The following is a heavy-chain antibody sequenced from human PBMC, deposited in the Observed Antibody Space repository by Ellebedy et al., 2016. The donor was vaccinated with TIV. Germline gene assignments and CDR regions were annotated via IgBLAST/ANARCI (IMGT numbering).Heavy chain of an antibody. D-gene: IGHD3-22*01. CDR2: ISAYNGNT. Sequence: AASVKVSCKASGYTFTSYGISWVRQAPGQGLEWMGWISAYNGNTNYAQKLQGRVTMTTDTSTSTAYMELSSLRSEDTAVYYCARGGTMIVVVTTVPYYYYGMDVWGQGTTVTVSS. CDR3: ARGGTMIVVVTTVPYYYYGMDV. J-gene: IGHJ6*02. CDR1: GYTFTSYG. V-gene: IGHV1-18*01.